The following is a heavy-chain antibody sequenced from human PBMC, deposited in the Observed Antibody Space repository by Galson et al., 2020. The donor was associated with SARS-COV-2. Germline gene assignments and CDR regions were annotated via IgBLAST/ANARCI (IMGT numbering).Heavy chain of an antibody. D-gene: IGHD2-2*01. Sequence: SETLSLTCTVSGGSISSGGYYWSWIRQHPGKGLEWIGYIYYRGSTYYNPSLKSRVTISVDTSKNQFSLKLSSVTAADTAVYYCARYCSSTSCHEKGDYYCGMDVWGQGTTVTVSS. J-gene: IGHJ6*02. V-gene: IGHV4-31*03. CDR2: IYYRGST. CDR3: ARYCSSTSCHEKGDYYCGMDV. CDR1: GGSISSGGYY.